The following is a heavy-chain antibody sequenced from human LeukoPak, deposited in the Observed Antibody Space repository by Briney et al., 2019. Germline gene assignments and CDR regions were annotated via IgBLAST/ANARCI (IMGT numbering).Heavy chain of an antibody. Sequence: GGSLRLSCAASGFTFSKYGIHWVRQAPGKGLEWVAFIRYDSSNTYYADSVKGRFTISRDNSQNTLYLQMNSLTDEDTAVYYCAKDHMYRESYYVSYMDVWGKGTTVTVSS. CDR1: GFTFSKYG. CDR2: IRYDSSNT. J-gene: IGHJ6*03. CDR3: AKDHMYRESYYVSYMDV. D-gene: IGHD2-8*01. V-gene: IGHV3-30*02.